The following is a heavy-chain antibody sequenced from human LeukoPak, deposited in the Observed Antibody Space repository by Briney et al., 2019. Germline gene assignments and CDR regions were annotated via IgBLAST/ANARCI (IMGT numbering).Heavy chain of an antibody. D-gene: IGHD1-14*01. CDR2: IYSSRST. CDR3: ARDGTYNSFDY. Sequence: SETLSLTCSVSGGSISSYYWSWIRQPAGKGLEWIGRIYSSRSTTYNPSLKSRVSLSVDTSKNQFSLELSSVTAADTAVYYCARDGTYNSFDYWGQGTLVTVSS. CDR1: GGSISSYY. J-gene: IGHJ4*02. V-gene: IGHV4-4*07.